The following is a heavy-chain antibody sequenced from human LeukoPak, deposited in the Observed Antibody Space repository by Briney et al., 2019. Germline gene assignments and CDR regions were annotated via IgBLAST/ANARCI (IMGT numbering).Heavy chain of an antibody. CDR3: ARLSRAHYGDPPSDFDY. V-gene: IGHV4-61*01. D-gene: IGHD4-17*01. Sequence: SETLSLTCSVSGGSFSSNNYYWSWIRQPPGKGLEWIGYIHYSGSTNYNPSLKSRVTISIDTSKNQFSLKLSSVTAADTAVYCCARLSRAHYGDPPSDFDYWGQGTLVIVSS. J-gene: IGHJ4*02. CDR2: IHYSGST. CDR1: GGSFSSNNYY.